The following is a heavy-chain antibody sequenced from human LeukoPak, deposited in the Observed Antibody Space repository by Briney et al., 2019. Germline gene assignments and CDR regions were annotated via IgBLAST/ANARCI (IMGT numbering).Heavy chain of an antibody. CDR1: GGSFSGYY. J-gene: IGHJ6*02. CDR3: ATNLHPSSSEYYYYGMDA. V-gene: IGHV4-34*01. D-gene: IGHD6-13*01. CDR2: INHSGST. Sequence: SETLSLTCAVYGGSFSGYYWSWIRQPPGKGLEWIGEINHSGSTNYNPSLKSRVTISVDTSKNQFSLKLSSVTAADTAVYYCATNLHPSSSEYYYYGMDAWGQGTTVTVSS.